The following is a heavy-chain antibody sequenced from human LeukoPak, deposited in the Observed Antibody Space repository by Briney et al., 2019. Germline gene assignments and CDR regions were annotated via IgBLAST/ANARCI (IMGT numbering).Heavy chain of an antibody. D-gene: IGHD6-19*01. CDR1: GGSFSGYY. V-gene: IGHV4-34*01. Sequence: SETLSLTCAVSGGSFSGYYWTWIRQPPGKGLEWIGEINHSGSANYNPSLMSRVTISVDTSKNQFSLKLSSVTAADTAVYYCARGRYSSGWSSWFDPWGQGTLVTVSS. CDR3: ARGRYSSGWSSWFDP. J-gene: IGHJ5*02. CDR2: INHSGSA.